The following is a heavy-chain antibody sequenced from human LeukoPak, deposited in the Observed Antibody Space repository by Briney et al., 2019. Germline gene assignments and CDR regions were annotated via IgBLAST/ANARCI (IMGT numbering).Heavy chain of an antibody. J-gene: IGHJ4*02. CDR1: GFTFSADW. D-gene: IGHD3-16*01. V-gene: IGHV3-23*01. CDR2: ITATGSRT. Sequence: GGSLRLSCAPSGFTFSADWMSWVRQAPGKGLEWVSGITATGSRTYYADSVKGRFTISRDSSKNTLYLQLNSLRADDTAVYYCATSMGGGNIDYWGQGALVTVSS. CDR3: ATSMGGGNIDY.